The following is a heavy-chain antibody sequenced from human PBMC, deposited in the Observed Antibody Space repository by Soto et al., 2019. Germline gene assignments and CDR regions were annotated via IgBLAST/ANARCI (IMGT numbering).Heavy chain of an antibody. CDR3: AKVLEVAGGYFDY. V-gene: IGHV3-30*18. CDR1: GFTFSSYG. D-gene: IGHD6-19*01. Sequence: LRLSCAASGFTFSSYGMHWVRQAPGKGLGWVAVISYDGSNKYYADSVKGRFTISRDNSKNTLYLQMNSLRAEDTALYYCAKVLEVAGGYFDYWGEGTLVTVSS. CDR2: ISYDGSNK. J-gene: IGHJ4*02.